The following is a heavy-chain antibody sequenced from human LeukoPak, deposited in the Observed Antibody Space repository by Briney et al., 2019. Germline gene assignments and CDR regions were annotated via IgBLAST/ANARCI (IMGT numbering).Heavy chain of an antibody. V-gene: IGHV1-2*06. CDR1: GYTFTGYY. CDR2: INPNSGGT. D-gene: IGHD5-24*01. CDR3: ARAPMGWLPPHHDY. J-gene: IGHJ4*02. Sequence: GASVKVSCKASGYTFTGYYMHWLRQAPRQGLDWMGRINPNSGGTNYAQKFQGRVTMTRDTSISTAYMELSRLRSDDTAVYYCARAPMGWLPPHHDYWGQGTLVTVSS.